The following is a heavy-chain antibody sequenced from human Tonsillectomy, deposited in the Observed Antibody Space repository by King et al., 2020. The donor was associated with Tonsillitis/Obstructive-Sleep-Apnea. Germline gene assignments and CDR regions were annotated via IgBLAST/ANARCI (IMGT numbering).Heavy chain of an antibody. CDR1: GFSLSTSGMC. CDR2: IDWDDDK. J-gene: IGHJ4*02. V-gene: IGHV2-70*11. CDR3: ARTCFTMGRRVADY. D-gene: IGHD3-10*01. Sequence: VTLKESGPALVKPTQTLTLTCTFSGFSLSTSGMCVSWIRQPPGKALEWLARIDWDDDKYYSTSLKTRLTISKGTTKNQVVLTMTNMDPVDTATYYCARTCFTMGRRVADYWGQGTLVTVSS.